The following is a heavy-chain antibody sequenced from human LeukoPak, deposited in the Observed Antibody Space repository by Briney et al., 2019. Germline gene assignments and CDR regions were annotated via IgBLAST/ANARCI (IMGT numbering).Heavy chain of an antibody. V-gene: IGHV3-21*01. CDR2: ISSGTSYI. Sequence: GGSLRFSCAASGFTFSSFSMNWVRQAPGKGLEWVSSISSGTSYIYYADSVKGRFTISRDNAKNSLYLQMNSLRAEDTAVYYCAIGGILIDCWGQGTLVTVSS. D-gene: IGHD1-26*01. CDR1: GFTFSSFS. J-gene: IGHJ4*02. CDR3: AIGGILIDC.